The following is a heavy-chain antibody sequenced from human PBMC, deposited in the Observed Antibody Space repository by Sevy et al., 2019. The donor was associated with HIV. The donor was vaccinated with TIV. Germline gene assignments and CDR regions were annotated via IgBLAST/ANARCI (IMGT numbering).Heavy chain of an antibody. CDR3: AKSSLPSGDYHFDQ. Sequence: GGSLRLSCAAAGFTFNSHSMTWVRQAPGKGREWVAAISGSGESTYYAGAVKGRFTISRDNSKNTLYLQMNSLRAEDTADYYCAKSSLPSGDYHFDQWGQGTLVTVSS. CDR2: ISGSGEST. D-gene: IGHD4-17*01. CDR1: GFTFNSHS. V-gene: IGHV3-23*01. J-gene: IGHJ4*02.